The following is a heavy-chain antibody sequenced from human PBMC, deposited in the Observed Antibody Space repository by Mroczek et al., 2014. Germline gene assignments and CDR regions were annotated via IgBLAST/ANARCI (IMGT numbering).Heavy chain of an antibody. V-gene: IGHV4-39*01. D-gene: IGHD1-7*01. CDR3: QLELRDRNFDAFDI. J-gene: IGHJ3*02. CDR1: GGSISSSSYY. CDR2: IYYSGST. Sequence: QVQLQQWGPGLVKPSETLSLTCTVSGGSISSSSYYWGWIRQPPGKGLEWIGSIYYSGSTYYNPSLKSRVTISVDTSKNQFSLKLSSVTAADTAVYYCQLELRDRNFDAFDIWGQGTMVTVSS.